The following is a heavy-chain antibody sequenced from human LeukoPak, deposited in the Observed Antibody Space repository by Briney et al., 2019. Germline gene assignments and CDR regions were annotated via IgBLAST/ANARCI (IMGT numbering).Heavy chain of an antibody. Sequence: PGGSLRLSCVVSGITLSNYGMSGVRQPPGKGLEGVAGISGSGGGTQYADSVKGRFTISRDNRKNTLYLQMKSLRAEDTAMYFCAKRGVVIRVILVGFHKEAYYFDSWGQGALVTVSS. D-gene: IGHD3-22*01. CDR3: AKRGVVIRVILVGFHKEAYYFDS. V-gene: IGHV3-23*01. CDR2: ISGSGGGT. CDR1: GITLSNYG. J-gene: IGHJ4*02.